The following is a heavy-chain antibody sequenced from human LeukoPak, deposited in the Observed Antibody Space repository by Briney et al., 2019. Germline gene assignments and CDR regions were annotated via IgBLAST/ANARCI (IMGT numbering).Heavy chain of an antibody. D-gene: IGHD4-17*01. CDR3: ARVLDYGDYLEYYFDY. CDR2: ISAYNGNT. J-gene: IGHJ4*02. V-gene: IGHV1-18*01. CDR1: GYTFTSYG. Sequence: ASVKVSCKASGYTFTSYGISWVRQAPGQGLEWMGWISAYNGNTNYAQKLQGRVTMTTDTSTSTAYMELRSLRSDDTAVYYCARVLDYGDYLEYYFDYCSQGTLVTVSS.